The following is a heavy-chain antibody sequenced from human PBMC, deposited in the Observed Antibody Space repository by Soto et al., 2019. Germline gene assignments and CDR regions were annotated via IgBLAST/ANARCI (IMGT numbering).Heavy chain of an antibody. CDR3: GIGLVEMATCGY. Sequence: QVQLVQSGAEVKKPGSSVKVSCKASGGTFSSYTISWVRQAPGQGLEGMGRIIPILGIANYAQKIQGRVTITADKSTSTAYMELSSLRSDDTAVYYCGIGLVEMATCGYWGQGTLVTVSS. CDR2: IIPILGIA. D-gene: IGHD5-12*01. J-gene: IGHJ4*02. V-gene: IGHV1-69*02. CDR1: GGTFSSYT.